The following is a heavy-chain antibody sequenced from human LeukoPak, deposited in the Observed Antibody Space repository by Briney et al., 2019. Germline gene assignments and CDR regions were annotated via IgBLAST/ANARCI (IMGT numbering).Heavy chain of an antibody. CDR1: GGSISSGSYY. CDR3: ARRGLLSGSSSRDLGAFDI. Sequence: SETLSLTCTVSGGSISSGSYYWSWIRQPAGKGLEWIGRIYTSGSTNYNPSLKSRVTISVDTSKNQFSLKLSSVTAADTAVYYCARRGLLSGSSSRDLGAFDIWGQGTMVTVSS. D-gene: IGHD1-26*01. CDR2: IYTSGST. J-gene: IGHJ3*02. V-gene: IGHV4-61*02.